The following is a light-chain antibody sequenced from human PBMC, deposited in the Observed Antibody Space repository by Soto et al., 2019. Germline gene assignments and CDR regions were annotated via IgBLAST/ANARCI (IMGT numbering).Light chain of an antibody. CDR3: QQFNSYPHT. J-gene: IGKJ2*01. CDR1: QDIGTA. Sequence: AIQLTQAPSSLSASVGDRVTFTCRASQDIGTALAWYQQKSGTAPNLLIYDASNLESGVPSRFSGSGSGAHFTLTISSLQPEDLGTYYCQQFNSYPHTFGQGTKVDI. V-gene: IGKV1-13*02. CDR2: DAS.